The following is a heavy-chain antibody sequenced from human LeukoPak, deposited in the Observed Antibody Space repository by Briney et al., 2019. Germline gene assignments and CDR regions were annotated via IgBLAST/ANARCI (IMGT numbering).Heavy chain of an antibody. CDR3: AKDHYGGSFSADY. V-gene: IGHV3-23*01. CDR2: ISGSGGST. Sequence: PGGSLRLSCAASGFTFSSYGMSWVRQAPGKGLEWVSTISGSGGSTYYADSVKGRFTISRDNSKNTLYLQMNSLRAEDTAVYYCAKDHYGGSFSADYWGQGTLVTVSS. J-gene: IGHJ4*02. CDR1: GFTFSSYG. D-gene: IGHD6-13*01.